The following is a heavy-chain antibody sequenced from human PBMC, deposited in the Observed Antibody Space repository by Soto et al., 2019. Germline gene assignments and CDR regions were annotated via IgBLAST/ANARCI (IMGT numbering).Heavy chain of an antibody. V-gene: IGHV3-48*01. J-gene: IGHJ6*03. CDR1: GFTFSSYS. D-gene: IGHD6-19*01. Sequence: GGSLRLSCAASGFTFSSYSMNWVRQAPGKGLEWVSYISSSSSTIYYADSVKGRFTISRDNAKNSLYLQMNSLRAEDTAVYYCARGSQWLDDIYYYYYMDVWGKGTTVTV. CDR3: ARGSQWLDDIYYYYYMDV. CDR2: ISSSSSTI.